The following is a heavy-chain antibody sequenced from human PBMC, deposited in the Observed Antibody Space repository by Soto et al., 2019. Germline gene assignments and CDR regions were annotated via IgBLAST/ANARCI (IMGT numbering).Heavy chain of an antibody. D-gene: IGHD6-19*01. V-gene: IGHV2-5*01. CDR2: IYWNDDN. J-gene: IGHJ4*02. CDR3: AHGSGWLSDY. CDR1: GFSLSSDAVG. Sequence: QITLKESGPTLVKPTQTLTLTCTFSGFSLSSDAVGVNWIRQPPGKALEWLALIYWNDDNHYKPSLSSRLTITKDTSKNQVVLTMTNMDPVDTATYYCAHGSGWLSDYWGQGILVTVSS.